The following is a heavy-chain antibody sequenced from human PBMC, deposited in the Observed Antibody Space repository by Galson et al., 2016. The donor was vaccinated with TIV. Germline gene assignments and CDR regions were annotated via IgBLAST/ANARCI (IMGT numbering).Heavy chain of an antibody. J-gene: IGHJ6*02. D-gene: IGHD3-3*01. V-gene: IGHV3-30*01. CDR1: GFTFSTYA. CDR2: ISHDGSNK. CDR3: ARDFHAVYRSHYDLRSGNPTPFYHSGMDV. Sequence: SLRLSCAASGFTFSTYAIHWVRQAPGKGLEWVAVISHDGSNKYYADSVKGRFTISRDNYKNTLNLQMNSLRGEDTAVYYCARDFHAVYRSHYDLRSGNPTPFYHSGMDVWGQGTTVTVPS.